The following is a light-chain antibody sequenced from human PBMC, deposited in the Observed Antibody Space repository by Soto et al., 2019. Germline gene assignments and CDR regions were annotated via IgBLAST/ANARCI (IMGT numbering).Light chain of an antibody. V-gene: IGLV1-44*01. CDR1: SSNIGSHT. Sequence: QSVLTQPPSASGTPGQRVTISCSGSSSNIGSHTVNWYQQLPGTAPKLLIYSNNQRPSGVPDRFSGSKSGTSVSLAISGLQSEDEADYYCAAWDDSLNGWVFGGGTQLTVL. CDR3: AAWDDSLNGWV. J-gene: IGLJ7*01. CDR2: SNN.